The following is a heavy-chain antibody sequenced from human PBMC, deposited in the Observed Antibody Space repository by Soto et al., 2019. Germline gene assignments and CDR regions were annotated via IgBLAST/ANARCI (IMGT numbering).Heavy chain of an antibody. V-gene: IGHV3-23*01. CDR2: ISGSGGHT. CDR3: AKFGMATTKRSPPYYIDY. J-gene: IGHJ4*02. CDR1: GFTFSSYA. Sequence: GGSLRLSCTASGFTFSSYALSWVRQAPGKGLEWVSSISGSGGHTYYADSVKGRFTFSRDNSKNTLYLQINRLRAEATAVYYCAKFGMATTKRSPPYYIDYWGQGARVTISS. D-gene: IGHD1-1*01.